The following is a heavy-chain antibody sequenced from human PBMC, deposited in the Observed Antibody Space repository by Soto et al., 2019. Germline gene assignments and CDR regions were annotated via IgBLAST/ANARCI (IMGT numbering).Heavy chain of an antibody. CDR2: IKSKIDGGTT. CDR1: GFTFSDAW. V-gene: IGHV3-15*07. Sequence: GGSLRLCCAASGFTFSDAWINWVRQAPGKGLEWVGRIKSKIDGGTTDFAAPVKGRFAISRDDSRDMVYMEMYSLKTDDTAVYYCTTDSLFTGQLVRMDNWGHGTLVTVSS. CDR3: TTDSLFTGQLVRMDN. J-gene: IGHJ4*01. D-gene: IGHD3-9*01.